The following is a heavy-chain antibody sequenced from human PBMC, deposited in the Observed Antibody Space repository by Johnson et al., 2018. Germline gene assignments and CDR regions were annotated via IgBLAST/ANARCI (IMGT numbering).Heavy chain of an antibody. CDR3: AKDLNYYDTDQDSSYMDV. D-gene: IGHD3-22*01. J-gene: IGHJ6*03. CDR1: GFTFSSYA. V-gene: IGHV3-23*04. CDR2: VSGSGRDT. Sequence: VQLVESGGGLIQPGGSLRLSCAASGFTFSSYAMSWVRQAPGKGLEWVAAVSGSGRDTYYADSVKGRFFISRDKSKNTLYLQMNSLRAEDAAVYYCAKDLNYYDTDQDSSYMDVWGKGTTVTVSS.